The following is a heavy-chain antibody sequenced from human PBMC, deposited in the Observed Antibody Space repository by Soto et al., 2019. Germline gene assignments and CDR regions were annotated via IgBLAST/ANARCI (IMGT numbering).Heavy chain of an antibody. V-gene: IGHV1-8*01. Sequence: ASVKVSCKASGYTFTSSDINWVRQATGQGLEWMGWMNPNSGNTGYAQKFQGRVTMTRNTSISTAYMELSSLRSEDTAVYYCAREHSSSWRFDYWGQGTLVTVSS. CDR2: MNPNSGNT. D-gene: IGHD6-13*01. CDR3: AREHSSSWRFDY. CDR1: GYTFTSSD. J-gene: IGHJ4*02.